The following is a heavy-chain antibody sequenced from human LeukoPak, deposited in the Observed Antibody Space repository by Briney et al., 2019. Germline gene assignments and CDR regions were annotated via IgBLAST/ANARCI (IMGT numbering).Heavy chain of an antibody. CDR3: ARHDKRTMKRAFDI. V-gene: IGHV4-59*08. CDR2: IYYSGST. D-gene: IGHD3-22*01. Sequence: SETLSLTCTVSGGSISSYYWSWIRQPPGKGLAWVGYIYYSGSTNYNPSLKSRVTISVDTSKNQFSLKLSSVTAADTAVYYCARHDKRTMKRAFDIWGQGTMVTVSS. CDR1: GGSISSYY. J-gene: IGHJ3*02.